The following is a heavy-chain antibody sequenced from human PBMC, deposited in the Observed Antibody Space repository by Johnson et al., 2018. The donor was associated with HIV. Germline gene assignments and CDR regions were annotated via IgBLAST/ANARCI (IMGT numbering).Heavy chain of an antibody. CDR1: GFTFSSYG. CDR3: ARDSFIAVTLSDAFDI. D-gene: IGHD6-19*01. V-gene: IGHV3-30*03. J-gene: IGHJ3*02. CDR2: ISYDGSNK. Sequence: QVQLVESGGGVVQPGRSLRLSCAASGFTFSSYGMHWVRQAPGKGLEWVAVISYDGSNKYYADSVKGRFTISRDNSKKTLYLQMNSLRAEDTVVYYCARDSFIAVTLSDAFDIWGQWTMVTVSS.